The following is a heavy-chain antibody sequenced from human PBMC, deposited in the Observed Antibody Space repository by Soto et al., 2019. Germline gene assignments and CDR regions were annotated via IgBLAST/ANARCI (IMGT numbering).Heavy chain of an antibody. CDR3: IWQQDFYYGKAV. CDR2: MKSYRGGGTT. D-gene: IGHD6-13*01. CDR1: GFSVSPAW. V-gene: IGHV3-15*07. J-gene: IGHJ6*02. Sequence: EVQLVESGGGLVTPGGSLRLSCTGTGFSVSPAWMNWVRQAPGKGLEWVGRMKSYRGGGTTDYAAPVQGRSTISRDDSNNTLYLQMNSLKFEDTALYFCIWQQDFYYGKAVWGQGTKVTVS.